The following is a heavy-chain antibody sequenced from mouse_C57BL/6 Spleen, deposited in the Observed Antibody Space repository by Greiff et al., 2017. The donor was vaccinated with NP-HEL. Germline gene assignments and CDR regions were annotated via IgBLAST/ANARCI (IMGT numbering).Heavy chain of an antibody. CDR2: IWRGGST. V-gene: IGHV2-5*01. D-gene: IGHD2-1*01. Sequence: VKLMESGPGLVQPSQSLSITCTVSGFSLTSYGVHWVRQSPGKGLEWLGVIWRGGSTDYNAAFMSRLSMTKDNSKSQVFFKMNSLQADDTAIYYCAANYRLGAMDDWGQGTSVTVSS. J-gene: IGHJ4*01. CDR3: AANYRLGAMDD. CDR1: GFSLTSYG.